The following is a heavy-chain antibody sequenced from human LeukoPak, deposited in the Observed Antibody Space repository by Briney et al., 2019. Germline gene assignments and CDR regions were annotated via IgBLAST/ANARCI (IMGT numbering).Heavy chain of an antibody. Sequence: GGSLRLSCAASGFTFSNYWMRWVRQTPGKGLVWVSRIGSNGGSTNYADSVKGRFTISRDNAKNTLYLQMNSLRAEDTAVYYCARVTSLIAIDNWGQGTLVTVSS. CDR1: GFTFSNYW. D-gene: IGHD3-22*01. J-gene: IGHJ4*02. CDR3: ARVTSLIAIDN. V-gene: IGHV3-74*01. CDR2: IGSNGGST.